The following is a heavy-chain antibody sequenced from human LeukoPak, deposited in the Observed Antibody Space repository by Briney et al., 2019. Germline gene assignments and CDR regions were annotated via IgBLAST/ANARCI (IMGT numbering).Heavy chain of an antibody. CDR1: GFTFDDYT. CDR3: ARGGYSYGYDGGIDY. CDR2: ISWDGGST. Sequence: PGGSLRLSCAASGFTFDDYTMHWVRQAPGKGLEWVSLISWDGGSTYYADSVKGRFTISRDNSKNSLYLQMNSLRTEDTALYYCARGGYSYGYDGGIDYWGQGTLVTVSS. D-gene: IGHD5-18*01. J-gene: IGHJ4*02. V-gene: IGHV3-43*01.